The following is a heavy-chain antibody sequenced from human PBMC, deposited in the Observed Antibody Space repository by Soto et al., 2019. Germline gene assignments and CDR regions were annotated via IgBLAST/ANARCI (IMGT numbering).Heavy chain of an antibody. CDR2: MYYNGNI. CDR1: GCSISNYY. V-gene: IGHV4-59*01. CDR3: ASGGNWFDP. Sequence: XETLCLTCNVSGCSISNYYWTWVRQSPEKGLEWIGYMYYNGNINYNPSLKSRVTISIDTSKNQFSLTLKSVTAADTAVYYCASGGNWFDPWGQGVLATVSS. J-gene: IGHJ5*02. D-gene: IGHD3-16*01.